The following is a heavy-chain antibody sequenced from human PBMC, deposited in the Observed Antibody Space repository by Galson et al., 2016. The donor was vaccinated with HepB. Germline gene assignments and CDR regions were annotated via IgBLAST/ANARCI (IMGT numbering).Heavy chain of an antibody. V-gene: IGHV4-34*01. CDR1: GGSFNDYY. J-gene: IGHJ5*01. D-gene: IGHD3-3*01. CDR3: ARRALNQGVVMTRQSWFDS. CDR2: INHSGNT. Sequence: ETLSLTCAVYGGSFNDYYWSWIRQPPGKGLEWIAEINHSGNTNYNPSLKSRVTMSVDTSKNQFSLKLTSVTAADTAVYFCARRALNQGVVMTRQSWFDSWGQGTPVTVSP.